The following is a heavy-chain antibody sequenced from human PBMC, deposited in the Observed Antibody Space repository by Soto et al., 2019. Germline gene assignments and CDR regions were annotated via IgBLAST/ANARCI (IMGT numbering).Heavy chain of an antibody. D-gene: IGHD3-22*01. J-gene: IGHJ4*02. Sequence: SVKVSCKASGGTFSSYAISWVRQAPGQGLEWMGGIIPIFGTANYAQKFQGRVTITADESTSTAYMELSSLRSEDTAVYYCARDDYYDSSGYYYGSFDYWGQGTLVTVSS. V-gene: IGHV1-69*13. CDR1: GGTFSSYA. CDR2: IIPIFGTA. CDR3: ARDDYYDSSGYYYGSFDY.